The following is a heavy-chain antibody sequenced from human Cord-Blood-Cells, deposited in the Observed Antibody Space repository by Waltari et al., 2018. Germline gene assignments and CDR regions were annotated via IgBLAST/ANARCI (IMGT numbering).Heavy chain of an antibody. J-gene: IGHJ4*02. V-gene: IGHV4-34*01. CDR1: GGSFSGYY. Sequence: QVQLQQWGAGLLKPSETLSLTCAVYGGSFSGYYWRWIRQPPGKGLEWIGELKYSGTTQCTPCLEGRVTRYVDTCQDPVSLVRRAGTAADTAVYYCARHVSGPGLDGSSTSCYHYFDYWGKGTLVTVSS. D-gene: IGHD2-2*01. CDR2: LKYSGTT. CDR3: ARHVSGPGLDGSSTSCYHYFDY.